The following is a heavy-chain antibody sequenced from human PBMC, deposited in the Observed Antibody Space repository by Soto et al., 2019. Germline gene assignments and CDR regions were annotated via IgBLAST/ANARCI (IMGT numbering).Heavy chain of an antibody. Sequence: EVQMLESGGGLVQPGGSLRLSCAASGFTFSSYALTWVRQAPGKGLEWVSSITGSGDYTTYTDSVKGRFTITRDNAKNTLFLPMKSLRADDPAIYYCGKDPNGDYFGAFDFWGQGKMVTVSS. V-gene: IGHV3-23*01. J-gene: IGHJ3*01. CDR2: ITGSGDYT. CDR1: GFTFSSYA. CDR3: GKDPNGDYFGAFDF. D-gene: IGHD4-17*01.